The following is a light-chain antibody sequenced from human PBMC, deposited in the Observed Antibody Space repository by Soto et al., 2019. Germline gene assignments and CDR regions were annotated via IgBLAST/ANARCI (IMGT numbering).Light chain of an antibody. J-gene: IGKJ4*01. CDR3: QQVKTYPRT. V-gene: IGKV1-9*01. CDR1: QAVHNN. Sequence: DIHLTQSPSFLSASVGDRVTITCRPSQAVHNNMAWYQQKPGKPPKLLIYEESTLHSGVPSRFSDRKSGTQFTLTIDSLQPEDFATYYCQQVKTYPRTFGGGTKVEIK. CDR2: EES.